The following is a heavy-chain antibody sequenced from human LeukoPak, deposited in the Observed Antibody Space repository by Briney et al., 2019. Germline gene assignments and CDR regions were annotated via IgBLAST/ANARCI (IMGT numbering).Heavy chain of an antibody. CDR3: AQPRYCSGGSCYSGSGPYWFDP. D-gene: IGHD2-15*01. J-gene: IGHJ5*02. CDR1: GYTFTGYY. Sequence: ASVKVSCKASGYTFTGYYMHWVRQAPGQGLEWMGWINPNSGGTNYAQKFQGRVTMTRDTSISTAYMELSRLRSDDTAVYYCAQPRYCSGGSCYSGSGPYWFDPWGQGTLVTVSS. V-gene: IGHV1-2*02. CDR2: INPNSGGT.